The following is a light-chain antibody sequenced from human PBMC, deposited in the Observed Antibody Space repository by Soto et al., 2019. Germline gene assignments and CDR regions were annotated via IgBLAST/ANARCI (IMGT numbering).Light chain of an antibody. CDR2: IND. V-gene: IGLV1-44*01. J-gene: IGLJ7*01. CDR1: SSNVGTNT. CDR3: ATWDDSLSGWV. Sequence: QLVLTQPPSASGTPGLSVTIYCSGGSSNVGTNTVSWYQHLPGTAPKLLIYINDQRPSGVPDRFSGSKSGTSASLAITGLQSEDEGIYYCATWDDSLSGWVFGGGTQLTVL.